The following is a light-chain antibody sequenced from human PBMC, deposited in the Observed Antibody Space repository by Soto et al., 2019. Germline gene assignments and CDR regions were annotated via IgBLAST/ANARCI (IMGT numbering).Light chain of an antibody. CDR2: EVS. CDR1: SSDVGGYNY. Sequence: QSVLTQPASVSGSPGHSITISCTGTSSDVGGYNYVSWYQQHPGKAPKLMIYEVSNRPSGVSNRFSGSKSGNTASLTISGLQAEDEADYYCSSYTSSSTLRVFGTGTKVTVL. CDR3: SSYTSSSTLRV. V-gene: IGLV2-14*01. J-gene: IGLJ1*01.